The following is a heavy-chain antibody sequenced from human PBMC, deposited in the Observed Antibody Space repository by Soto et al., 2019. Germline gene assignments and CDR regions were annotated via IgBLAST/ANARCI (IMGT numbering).Heavy chain of an antibody. V-gene: IGHV4-31*03. J-gene: IGHJ4*02. Sequence: QVQLQESGPGLVKPSQTLSLTCTVSGGSLSSGDYYWSWIRQHPGKGLEWIGYIHYSGDSYYNPSLKSRVTISIATSNNQFSLKLSSVTAADTAVYYCARGDYNAYRGYDYWGQGTLVTVSS. CDR1: GGSLSSGDYY. CDR2: IHYSGDS. CDR3: ARGDYNAYRGYDY. D-gene: IGHD4-17*01.